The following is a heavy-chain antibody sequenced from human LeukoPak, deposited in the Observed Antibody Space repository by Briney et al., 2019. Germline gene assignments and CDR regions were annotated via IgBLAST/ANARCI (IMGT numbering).Heavy chain of an antibody. J-gene: IGHJ3*02. CDR2: IYHSGST. D-gene: IGHD3-22*01. CDR1: GGSISSSNW. Sequence: SGTLSLTCAVSGGSISSSNWWSWVRQPPGKGLEWIGEIYHSGSTNYNPSLKSRVTISVDKSKNQFSLKLSSVTAADTAVYYCARGVTYYYDSSGYYKEDDAFDIWGQGTMVTVS. CDR3: ARGVTYYYDSSGYYKEDDAFDI. V-gene: IGHV4-4*02.